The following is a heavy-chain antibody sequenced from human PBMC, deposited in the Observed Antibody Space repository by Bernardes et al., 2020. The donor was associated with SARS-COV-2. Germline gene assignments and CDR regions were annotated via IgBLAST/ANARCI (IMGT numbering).Heavy chain of an antibody. CDR1: GGSITAFT. D-gene: IGHD6-25*01. CDR3: ARTSSGSHRTYHFDP. V-gene: IGHV4-59*13. CDR2: MFYSGSI. J-gene: IGHJ5*02. Sequence: SETLSLTCTVSGGSITAFTWSWIRQSPGRGLEWIAYMFYSGSINYNPSLKSRVTISMDASKSQLSLRLTSVTAADTAIYYCARTSSGSHRTYHFDPWGPGTLVSVSS.